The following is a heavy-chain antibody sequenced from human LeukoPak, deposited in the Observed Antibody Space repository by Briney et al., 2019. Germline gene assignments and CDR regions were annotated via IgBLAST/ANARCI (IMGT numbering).Heavy chain of an antibody. CDR3: ASSFYDLLVYFDY. Sequence: GASVKVSCKASGYTFTGYYMHWVRQAPGQGLEWMGKINPSDGSTRYAQKFQGRVTMTRDMSTSTVYMELSSLRSEDTAVYYCASSFYDLLVYFDYWGQGTLVTVSS. CDR1: GYTFTGYY. J-gene: IGHJ4*02. CDR2: INPSDGST. V-gene: IGHV1-46*01. D-gene: IGHD5/OR15-5a*01.